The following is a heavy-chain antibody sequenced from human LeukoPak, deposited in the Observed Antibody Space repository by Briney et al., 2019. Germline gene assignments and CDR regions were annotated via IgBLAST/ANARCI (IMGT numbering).Heavy chain of an antibody. V-gene: IGHV3-74*01. J-gene: IGHJ4*02. D-gene: IGHD1-20*01. CDR3: ARDNWIEAHYFDY. CDR1: GFTFNTYW. CDR2: IYSDGSRT. Sequence: GGSLRLSCAASGFTFNTYWMHWVRQGPGKGLVWVSRIYSDGSRTTYADSVRGRFTISGDNAKNTLYLQMNSLRAEDTAMYYCARDNWIEAHYFDYWGQGTLVTVSS.